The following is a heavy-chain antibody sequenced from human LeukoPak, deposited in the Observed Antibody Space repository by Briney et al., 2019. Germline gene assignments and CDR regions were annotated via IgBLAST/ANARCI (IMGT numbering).Heavy chain of an antibody. J-gene: IGHJ6*03. CDR3: ARVGPVFRYYHYMDV. Sequence: GGSLRLSCAASGFTFSSYSMNWVRQAPGKGLEWVSYISSSSTIYYADSVKGRFTISRDNAKNSLYLQMNSLRAEDTAVYYCARVGPVFRYYHYMDVWGKGTTVTISS. D-gene: IGHD2/OR15-2a*01. CDR2: ISSSSTI. CDR1: GFTFSSYS. V-gene: IGHV3-48*04.